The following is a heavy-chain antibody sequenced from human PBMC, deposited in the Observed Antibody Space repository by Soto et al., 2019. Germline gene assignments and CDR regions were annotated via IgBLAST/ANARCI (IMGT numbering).Heavy chain of an antibody. CDR1: GGTFSSYA. V-gene: IGHV1-69*13. D-gene: IGHD6-19*01. CDR3: ARDQGSSGWHANCYYYGMDV. CDR2: IIPIFGTA. Sequence: SVKVSCKASGGTFSSYAISWVRQAPGQGLEWMGGIIPIFGTANYAQKFQGRVTITADESTSTAYMELSSLRSEDTAVYYCARDQGSSGWHANCYYYGMDVWGQGTTVTVSS. J-gene: IGHJ6*02.